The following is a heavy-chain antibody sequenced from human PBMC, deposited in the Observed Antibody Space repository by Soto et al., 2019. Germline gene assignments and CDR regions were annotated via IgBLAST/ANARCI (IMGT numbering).Heavy chain of an antibody. CDR3: ARFYYDSSGYLPSPYYYYYGMDV. Sequence: PGGSLRLSCAGSSFTLSDTWMNWVRQAPGKGLEWVGRIKSKTDGGTTDYAAPVKGRFTISRDNAKNSLYLQMNSLRAEDTAVYYCARFYYDSSGYLPSPYYYYYGMDVWGQGTTVTVSS. J-gene: IGHJ6*02. CDR1: SFTLSDTW. D-gene: IGHD3-22*01. CDR2: IKSKTDGGTT. V-gene: IGHV3-15*07.